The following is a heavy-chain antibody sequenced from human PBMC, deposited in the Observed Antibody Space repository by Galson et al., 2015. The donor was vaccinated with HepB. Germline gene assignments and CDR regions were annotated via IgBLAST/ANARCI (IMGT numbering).Heavy chain of an antibody. CDR1: GFTFSSYA. V-gene: IGHV3-30-3*01. J-gene: IGHJ6*02. D-gene: IGHD3-3*01. CDR3: ARAGTYYDFWSGSQTQYGMDV. Sequence: LRLSCAASGFTFSSYAMHWVRQAPGKGLEWVAVISYDGSNKYYADSVKGRFTISRDNSKNTLYLQMNGLRAEDTAVYYCARAGTYYDFWSGSQTQYGMDVWGQGTTVTVSS. CDR2: ISYDGSNK.